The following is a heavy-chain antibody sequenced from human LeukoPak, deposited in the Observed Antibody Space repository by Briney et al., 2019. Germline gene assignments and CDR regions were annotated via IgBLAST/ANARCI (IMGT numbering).Heavy chain of an antibody. CDR2: ISGGGGGT. J-gene: IGHJ6*02. CDR3: AEDLRGKPYYNYGWGV. V-gene: IGHV3-23*01. Sequence: GGSLRLSCAASGFTFSSYAMSWVRQAPGKGLEWVSAISGGGGGTFYADSVKGRFTISRDNSKNTLYLEVNSLRAEDTAVYYLAEDLRGKPYYNYGWGVWGQGTTVTVSS. CDR1: GFTFSSYA.